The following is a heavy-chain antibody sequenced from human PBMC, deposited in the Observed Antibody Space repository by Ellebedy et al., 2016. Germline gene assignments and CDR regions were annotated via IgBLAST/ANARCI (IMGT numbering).Heavy chain of an antibody. V-gene: IGHV4-39*01. J-gene: IGHJ4*02. CDR3: ASLDYDFWTGDFDF. Sequence: SETLSLTXTVSGDSISSSRCYWGWIRQPPGKGLEWIGSIYYTGSTFYNPSLKSRLTISVDTSKNQFSLSLSSVTAAGTAVYYCASLDYDFWTGDFDFWGQGTLVTVSS. D-gene: IGHD3-3*01. CDR1: GDSISSSRCY. CDR2: IYYTGST.